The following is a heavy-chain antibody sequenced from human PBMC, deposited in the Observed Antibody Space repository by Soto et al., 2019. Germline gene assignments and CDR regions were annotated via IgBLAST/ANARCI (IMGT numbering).Heavy chain of an antibody. Sequence: ASVKVSCKASGYTFTSYGISWVRQAPGQGLEWMGWISAYNGNTNYAQKLQGRVTMTTDTSTSTAYMELRSLRSDDTAVYYCARGGDGYIHYYYYYGMDVWGQGTTVTVS. V-gene: IGHV1-18*01. D-gene: IGHD5-12*01. J-gene: IGHJ6*02. CDR3: ARGGDGYIHYYYYYGMDV. CDR1: GYTFTSYG. CDR2: ISAYNGNT.